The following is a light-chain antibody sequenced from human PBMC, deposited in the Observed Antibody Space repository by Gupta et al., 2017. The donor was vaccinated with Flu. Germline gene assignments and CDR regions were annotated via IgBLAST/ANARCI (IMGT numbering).Light chain of an antibody. CDR3: QLYDDERHPFT. CDR2: GVI. V-gene: IGKV3-15*01. CDR1: QNINTT. Sequence: EIEMTSSRATLSVSPGDRATLSCRASQNINTTLDWYQPTPAQPPILLISGVIIRAPDSQVTFSLSRNGTEFNLTITSILSEDIAVDYCQLYDDERHPFTFGEGTKVEIK. J-gene: IGKJ4*02.